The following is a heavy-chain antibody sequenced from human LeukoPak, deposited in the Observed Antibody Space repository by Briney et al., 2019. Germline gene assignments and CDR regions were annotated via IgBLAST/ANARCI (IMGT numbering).Heavy chain of an antibody. Sequence: ASVKVSCKASGYTFTSYAMHWVRQAPGQRLEWMGWINAGNGNTKYSQEFQGRVTITRDTSASTAYMELSSLRSEDTAVYYCARRWSQWLVGRLFNPLAFDYWGQGTLVTVSS. CDR1: GYTFTSYA. D-gene: IGHD6-19*01. V-gene: IGHV1-3*03. CDR2: INAGNGNT. J-gene: IGHJ4*02. CDR3: ARRWSQWLVGRLFNPLAFDY.